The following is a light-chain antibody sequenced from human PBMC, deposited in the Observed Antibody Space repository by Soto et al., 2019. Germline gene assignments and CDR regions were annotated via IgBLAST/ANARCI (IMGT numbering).Light chain of an antibody. Sequence: EMVLTQSPGTLSLSPGERATLSCRASQSVSNNYLAWYQQKPGQAPRLLIYGASTRATGTPARFSGSGSGTEFTLTISRLQSEDFAVYYCQQYNNWPPLTFGGGTKVDIK. CDR1: QSVSNN. V-gene: IGKV3D-15*01. J-gene: IGKJ4*01. CDR2: GAS. CDR3: QQYNNWPPLT.